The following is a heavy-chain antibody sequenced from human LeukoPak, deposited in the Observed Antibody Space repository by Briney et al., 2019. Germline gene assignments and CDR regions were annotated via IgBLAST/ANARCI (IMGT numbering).Heavy chain of an antibody. CDR1: GFAFSRYS. CDR3: ARDRYYGSGSPFDY. J-gene: IGHJ4*02. CDR2: IWYDGSNK. D-gene: IGHD3-10*01. V-gene: IGHV3-33*08. Sequence: GGSLRLSCAASGFAFSRYSMNWVRQAPGKGLEWVAVIWYDGSNKYYADSVKGRFTISRDNSKNTLYLQMNSLRAEDTAVYYCARDRYYGSGSPFDYWGRGTLVTVSS.